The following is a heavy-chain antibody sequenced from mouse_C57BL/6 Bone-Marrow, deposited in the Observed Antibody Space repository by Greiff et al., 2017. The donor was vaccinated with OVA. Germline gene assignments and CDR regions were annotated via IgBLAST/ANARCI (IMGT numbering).Heavy chain of an antibody. CDR3: ARLFYDGYYDAMDY. J-gene: IGHJ4*01. Sequence: QVQLQQPGAELVMPGASVKLSCKASGYTFTSYWMHWVKQRPGQGLEWIGEIDPSDSYTNYNQKFKGKSTLTVDKSSSTAYMQLSSLTSEDSAVYYCARLFYDGYYDAMDYWGQGTSVTVSS. V-gene: IGHV1-69*01. CDR1: GYTFTSYW. CDR2: IDPSDSYT. D-gene: IGHD2-3*01.